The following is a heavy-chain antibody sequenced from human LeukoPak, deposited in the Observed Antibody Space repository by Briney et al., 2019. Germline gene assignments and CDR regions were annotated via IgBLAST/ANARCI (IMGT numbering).Heavy chain of an antibody. CDR2: IYYSGST. CDR1: GVSISSYY. J-gene: IGHJ4*02. D-gene: IGHD6-13*01. CDR3: AREQLISSWATFDY. Sequence: SETLSLTCTVSGVSISSYYWSWIRQPPGKGLEWIGYIYYSGSTNYNPSLKSRVTISVDTSKNQFSLKLSSVTAADTAVYYCAREQLISSWATFDYWGQGTLVTVSS. V-gene: IGHV4-59*01.